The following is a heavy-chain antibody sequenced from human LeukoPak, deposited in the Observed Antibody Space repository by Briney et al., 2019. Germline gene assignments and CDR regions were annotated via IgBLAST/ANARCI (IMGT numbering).Heavy chain of an antibody. CDR3: ARELTMIGSAFDI. D-gene: IGHD3-10*02. Sequence: SETLSLTCAVSGGSISSPNWWSWVRQPPGRGLEWIGEIYHSGSTNYNLSLKSRVTISVDKAKNQFSLKLSSVTAADTAVYYCARELTMIGSAFDIWGQGTMVTVSS. J-gene: IGHJ3*02. V-gene: IGHV4-4*02. CDR2: IYHSGST. CDR1: GGSISSPNW.